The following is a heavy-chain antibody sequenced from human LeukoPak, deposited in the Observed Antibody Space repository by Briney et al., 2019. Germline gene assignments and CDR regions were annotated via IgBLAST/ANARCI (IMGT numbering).Heavy chain of an antibody. CDR3: ARDTPSIAARQDAFDI. Sequence: GGSLRLSCAASGYTFSSYWMHWVRQAPGKGLVWVSRINGDGSTTSYASFVKGRFTISRDNAKNTLYLQMNSLRAEGTAVYYCARDTPSIAARQDAFDIWGQGTMVTVSS. J-gene: IGHJ3*02. V-gene: IGHV3-74*01. D-gene: IGHD6-6*01. CDR1: GYTFSSYW. CDR2: INGDGSTT.